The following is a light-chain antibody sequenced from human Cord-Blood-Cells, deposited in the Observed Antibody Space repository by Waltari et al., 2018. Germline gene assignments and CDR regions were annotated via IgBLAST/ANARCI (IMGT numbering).Light chain of an antibody. CDR2: WAS. CDR3: QQYYSTPQT. CDR1: QSVLYSSNNKNY. V-gene: IGKV4-1*01. Sequence: DIVMTQSPDSLAVSLGERATINCKSSQSVLYSSNNKNYLAWYQQKPGQPPKLLIYWASTRKSGVPDRFSGSGSGTDFTRTISSLQAEDVAVYYCQQYYSTPQTFGQGTKVEI. J-gene: IGKJ1*01.